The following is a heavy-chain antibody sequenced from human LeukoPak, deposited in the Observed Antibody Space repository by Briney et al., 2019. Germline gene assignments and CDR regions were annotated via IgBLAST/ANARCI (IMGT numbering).Heavy chain of an antibody. CDR3: ARASDPWLQLT. CDR2: IWYDGSDK. V-gene: IGHV3-33*01. J-gene: IGHJ5*02. D-gene: IGHD5-24*01. Sequence: GRSLRLSCAASGFTFSSYDMHWVRQAPGKGLEWVAVIWYDGSDKYYAESVKGRFTISRDNAQTSLYLQMNSRGAGDTAVYYCARASDPWLQLTWGQGTLVTVSS. CDR1: GFTFSSYD.